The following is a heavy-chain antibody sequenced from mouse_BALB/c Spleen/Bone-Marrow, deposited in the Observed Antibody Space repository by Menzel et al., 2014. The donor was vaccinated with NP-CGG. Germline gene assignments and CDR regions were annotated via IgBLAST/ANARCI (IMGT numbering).Heavy chain of an antibody. CDR1: GYAFTSYL. Sequence: VKLMESGAELVRPGTSVKVSCKASGYAFTSYLIEWVKQRPGQGLEWIGVINPGSGGTNYNEKFKGKATLTADKSSSTAYMQLSSLTSDDSAVYFCARWDYAMDYWGQGTSVTVSS. V-gene: IGHV1-54*01. CDR3: ARWDYAMDY. CDR2: INPGSGGT. J-gene: IGHJ4*01.